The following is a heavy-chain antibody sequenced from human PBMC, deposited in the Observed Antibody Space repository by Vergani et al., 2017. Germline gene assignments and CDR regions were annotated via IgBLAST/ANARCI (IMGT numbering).Heavy chain of an antibody. CDR2: ISYNGNT. Sequence: QVQLQESGPGLVKPSQTLSLTCTVSGGSISSGGYYWSWIRQHPGKGLEWIGYISYNGNTNYNPSLKSRVTISVDTSKNQFSLKLSSVTAADTAVYYCARRSVFHGGPYYYYYMDVWGKGTTVTVSS. J-gene: IGHJ6*03. D-gene: IGHD4-23*01. CDR3: ARRSVFHGGPYYYYYMDV. CDR1: GGSISSGGYY. V-gene: IGHV4-31*03.